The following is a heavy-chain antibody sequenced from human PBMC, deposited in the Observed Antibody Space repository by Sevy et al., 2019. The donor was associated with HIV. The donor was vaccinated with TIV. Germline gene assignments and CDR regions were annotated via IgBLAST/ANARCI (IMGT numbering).Heavy chain of an antibody. CDR1: GFTFSSYT. D-gene: IGHD3-16*02. V-gene: IGHV3-21*01. J-gene: IGHJ4*02. CDR3: AREEEDCVWGTSRDLTFFDY. CDR2: ISSSSSYI. Sequence: GGSLRLSCAVSGFTFSSYTMNWVRQAPGKGLEWVSSISSSSSYIYYADSVKGRFTISRDNAKNSLYLQMNSLRAEDTAVYYCAREEEDCVWGTSRDLTFFDYWGQGTLVTVSS.